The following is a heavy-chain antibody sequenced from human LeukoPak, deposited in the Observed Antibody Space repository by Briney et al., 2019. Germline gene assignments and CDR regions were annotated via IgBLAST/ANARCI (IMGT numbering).Heavy chain of an antibody. D-gene: IGHD6-13*01. CDR3: ARRGIAAPFDY. J-gene: IGHJ4*02. V-gene: IGHV4-34*01. Sequence: ASETLSLTCAVYGVSFRGYYWSWLRQPPGKGLEWIGEINHSGSTNYNPSLKSRVTISVDTSKNQFSLKLSSVTAADTAVYYCARRGIAAPFDYWGQGTLVTVSS. CDR2: INHSGST. CDR1: GVSFRGYY.